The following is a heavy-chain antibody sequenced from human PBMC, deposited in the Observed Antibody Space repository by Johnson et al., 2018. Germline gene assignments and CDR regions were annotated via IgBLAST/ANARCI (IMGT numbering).Heavy chain of an antibody. Sequence: QVQLVQSGGGVVQAGKSLRVSCAASGFTFNTYGMHWVRQTPGKGLEWVGLISHDGSSTSHADSVKGRFTICRDNSKNTLYLEMNTLRGEDTAVYYCARDLGRGRYFDYWGQGTLVTVSS. CDR2: ISHDGSST. CDR1: GFTFNTYG. J-gene: IGHJ4*02. CDR3: ARDLGRGRYFDY. V-gene: IGHV3-33*05. D-gene: IGHD2-15*01.